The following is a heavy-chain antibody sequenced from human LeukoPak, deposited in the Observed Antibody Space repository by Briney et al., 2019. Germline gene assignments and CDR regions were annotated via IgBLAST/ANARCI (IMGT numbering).Heavy chain of an antibody. CDR2: ISASGGST. CDR1: GFTFSSYA. V-gene: IGHV3-23*01. CDR3: AELGITMIGGV. Sequence: GGTLRLSCAASGFTFSSYAMSWVRQAPGKGLEWVSVISASGGSTYYADSVKGRFTIPRDNAKHTLYLQMNSLRAEDTAVYYCAELGITMIGGVWGKGTTVTISS. D-gene: IGHD3-10*02. J-gene: IGHJ6*04.